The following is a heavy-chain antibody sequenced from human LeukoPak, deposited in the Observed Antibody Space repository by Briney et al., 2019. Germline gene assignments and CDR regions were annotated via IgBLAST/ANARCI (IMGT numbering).Heavy chain of an antibody. Sequence: GESLKISCKGSGYSFTTYWINWVRQMPGKGLEWMGIIYRGDSDIRYSPSFQGQVTISADKSISTAYLQWSSLKASDTAMYYCARRGYCSVGSCFSAAFDIWGQGTMVTVSS. V-gene: IGHV5-51*01. CDR1: GYSFTTYW. CDR3: ARRGYCSVGSCFSAAFDI. CDR2: IYRGDSDI. D-gene: IGHD2-15*01. J-gene: IGHJ3*02.